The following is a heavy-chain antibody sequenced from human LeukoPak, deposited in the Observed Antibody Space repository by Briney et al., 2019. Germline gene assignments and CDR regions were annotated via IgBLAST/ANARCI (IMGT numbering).Heavy chain of an antibody. CDR1: GGSISSSSYY. J-gene: IGHJ3*02. D-gene: IGHD5-24*01. CDR2: IYYSGST. Sequence: SETLSLTCTVSGGSISSSSYYWGWIRQPPGKGLEWIGSIYYSGSTYYNPSLKSRVTISVDTSKNQFSLKLSFVTAADTAVYYCARRNKRWLQFSLGAFDIWGQGTMVTVSS. V-gene: IGHV4-39*01. CDR3: ARRNKRWLQFSLGAFDI.